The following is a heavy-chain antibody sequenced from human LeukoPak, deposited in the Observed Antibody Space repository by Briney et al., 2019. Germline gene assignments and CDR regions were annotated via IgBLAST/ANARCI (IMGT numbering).Heavy chain of an antibody. CDR3: VKDLGGLYSSDY. J-gene: IGHJ4*01. D-gene: IGHD3/OR15-3a*01. Sequence: GGSLRLSCAASGFTFSNYGMYWVRQAPGKGLEWVAFVRYDGSDKYYVDSVKGRFTISRDNSKDALYLQMNSLRAEDTALHYCVKDLGGLYSSDYWGHGTLVTVSS. CDR1: GFTFSNYG. CDR2: VRYDGSDK. V-gene: IGHV3-30*02.